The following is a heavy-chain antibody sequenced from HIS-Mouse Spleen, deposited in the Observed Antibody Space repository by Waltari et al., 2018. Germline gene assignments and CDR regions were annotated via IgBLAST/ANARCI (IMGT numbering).Heavy chain of an antibody. CDR2: IYYSGST. Sequence: QLQLQESRPGLVKPSETLSLTCTVSGGSISSSSYYWGWIRQPPGKGLAWIGSIYYSGSTYHNPSRKSRVTISVDTSKNQFSLKLSSVTAADTAVYYCAREIPYSSSWYDWYFDLWGRGTLVTVSS. J-gene: IGHJ2*01. V-gene: IGHV4-39*07. D-gene: IGHD6-13*01. CDR3: AREIPYSSSWYDWYFDL. CDR1: GGSISSSSYY.